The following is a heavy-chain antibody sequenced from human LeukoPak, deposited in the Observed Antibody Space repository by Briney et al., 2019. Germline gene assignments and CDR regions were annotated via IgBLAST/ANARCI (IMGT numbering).Heavy chain of an antibody. CDR2: IYYSGTT. V-gene: IGHV4-39*01. J-gene: IGHJ4*02. D-gene: IGHD6-6*01. CDR3: ARLRGGYIATRD. Sequence: SETLSLTCTVSGGSISSSGYYWGWIRQPPGKGLEWIGSIYYSGTTYYNPSLKSRLTISVDTSKNQFSLKLSSVTAADTAVYYCARLRGGYIATRDWGQGTLVTVS. CDR1: GGSISSSGYY.